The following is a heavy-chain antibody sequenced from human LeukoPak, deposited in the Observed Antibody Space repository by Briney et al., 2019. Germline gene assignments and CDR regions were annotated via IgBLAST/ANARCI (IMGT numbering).Heavy chain of an antibody. CDR1: GGSFSGYY. CDR2: INHSGST. CDR3: ATESIAAAGTGGFDY. V-gene: IGHV4-34*01. J-gene: IGHJ4*02. Sequence: SETLSLTCAVYGGSFSGYYWSWIRQPPGKWLEWIGEINHSGSTNYNPPLKSRVTISVDTSKNQFSLKLSSVTAADTAVYYCATESIAAAGTGGFDYWGQGTLVTVSP. D-gene: IGHD6-13*01.